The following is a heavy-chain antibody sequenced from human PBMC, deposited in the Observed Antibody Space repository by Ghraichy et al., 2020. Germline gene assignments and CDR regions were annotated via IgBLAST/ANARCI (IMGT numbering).Heavy chain of an antibody. Sequence: SETLSLTCSVSGGSLSSYYWSWIRQPPGQGLEWIGYIHSSGITNYNPSLKSRVTISVDTSKNHFSLKLSSVTAADTAVYYCARHQTGGYPYSVDYWGQGSLVTVSS. CDR2: IHSSGIT. CDR1: GGSLSSYY. CDR3: ARHQTGGYPYSVDY. D-gene: IGHD1-14*01. J-gene: IGHJ4*02. V-gene: IGHV4-59*08.